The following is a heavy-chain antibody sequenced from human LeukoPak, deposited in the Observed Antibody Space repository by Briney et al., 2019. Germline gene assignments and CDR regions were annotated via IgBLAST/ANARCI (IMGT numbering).Heavy chain of an antibody. CDR1: GGSISSYY. Sequence: SETLSLTCTVSGGSISSYYWTWIRQPPGKGLEWIGYIYYSGTTNYNPSLKSRVTLSRDTSKNQFSLRLSSVTAADTAVYYCARRIAVPGSYYFNYWGQGSLVTVSS. J-gene: IGHJ4*02. V-gene: IGHV4-59*08. CDR2: IYYSGTT. D-gene: IGHD6-13*01. CDR3: ARRIAVPGSYYFNY.